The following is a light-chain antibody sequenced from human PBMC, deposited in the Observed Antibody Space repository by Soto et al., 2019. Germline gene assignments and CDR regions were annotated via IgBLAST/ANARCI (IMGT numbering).Light chain of an antibody. CDR3: QQYGRSPWT. CDR1: QSVSSY. J-gene: IGKJ1*01. CDR2: GAS. Sequence: EIVLTQSPATLSLSPGERATLSCRASQSVSSYLAWYQQKPGQAPRLLIYGASSRATGIPDRFGGSGSGTDFTLTISRLEPEDFAVYYCQQYGRSPWTFGQGTKVDIK. V-gene: IGKV3-20*01.